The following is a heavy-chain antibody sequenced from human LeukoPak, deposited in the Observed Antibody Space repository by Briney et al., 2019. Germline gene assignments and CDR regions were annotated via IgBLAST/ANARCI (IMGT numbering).Heavy chain of an antibody. CDR1: GYTFISYY. J-gene: IGHJ4*02. D-gene: IGHD4-23*01. V-gene: IGHV1-46*01. CDR3: ARDIYRVNVGGGKPFGY. Sequence: ASVKVSCKASGYTFISYYMHWVRQAPGQGLEWMGIINPSGGSTSYAQKFQGRVTMTRDMSTSTVYMELSSLRSEDTAVYYCARDIYRVNVGGGKPFGYWGQGTLVTVSS. CDR2: INPSGGST.